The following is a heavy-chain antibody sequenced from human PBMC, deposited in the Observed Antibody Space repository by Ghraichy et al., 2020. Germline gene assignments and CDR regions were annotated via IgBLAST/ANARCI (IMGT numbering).Heavy chain of an antibody. CDR3: ARAYNWTPVDY. D-gene: IGHD1-20*01. CDR1: GFTFSSYG. V-gene: IGHV3-33*01. J-gene: IGHJ4*02. Sequence: GGSLRLSCAASGFTFSSYGMHWVRQAPGKGLEWVAVIWYDGSNKYYADSVKGRFTISRDNSKNTLYLQMNSLRAEDTAVYYCARAYNWTPVDYWGQGTLVTVSS. CDR2: IWYDGSNK.